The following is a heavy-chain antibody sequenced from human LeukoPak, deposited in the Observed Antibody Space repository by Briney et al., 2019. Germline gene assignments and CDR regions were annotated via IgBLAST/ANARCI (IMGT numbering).Heavy chain of an antibody. D-gene: IGHD2-2*01. CDR2: IYHSGST. Sequence: SETLSLTCTVSGYSITSGYYWGWSRQPPGRGLAWFVSIYHSGSTYYHPTLKSRVTISVDTSKNQFSLKLSSVTAADAAVYNCARANIAVVPGAQFGHFDYWGQGTLVTVSS. J-gene: IGHJ4*02. V-gene: IGHV4-38-2*02. CDR3: ARANIAVVPGAQFGHFDY. CDR1: GYSITSGYY.